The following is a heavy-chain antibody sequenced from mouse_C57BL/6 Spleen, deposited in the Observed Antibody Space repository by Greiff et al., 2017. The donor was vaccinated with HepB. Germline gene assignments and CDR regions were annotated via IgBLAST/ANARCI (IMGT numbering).Heavy chain of an antibody. Sequence: EVKLMESGPELVKPGASVKISCKASGYSFTDYNMNWVKQSNGKSLEWIGVINPNYGTTSYNQKFKGKATLTVDQSSSTAYMQLNSLTSEDSAVYYCGGDGSSYDYAMDYWGQGTSVTVSS. V-gene: IGHV1-39*01. D-gene: IGHD1-1*01. CDR1: GYSFTDYN. CDR3: GGDGSSYDYAMDY. J-gene: IGHJ4*01. CDR2: INPNYGTT.